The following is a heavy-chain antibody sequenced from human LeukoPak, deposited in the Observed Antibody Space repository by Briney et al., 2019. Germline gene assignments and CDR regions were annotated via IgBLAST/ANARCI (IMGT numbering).Heavy chain of an antibody. J-gene: IGHJ4*02. V-gene: IGHV3-11*01. D-gene: IGHD2-15*01. Sequence: GGSLRLSCAASGFTFSDYYMSWVRQAPGKGLEGVSYISSSGSTIYYADSVKGRFTISRDNAKNSLYLQMNSLRAEDTAVYYCARESRYCSGGSCYYRERYFDYWGQGTLVTVSS. CDR1: GFTFSDYY. CDR3: ARESRYCSGGSCYYRERYFDY. CDR2: ISSSGSTI.